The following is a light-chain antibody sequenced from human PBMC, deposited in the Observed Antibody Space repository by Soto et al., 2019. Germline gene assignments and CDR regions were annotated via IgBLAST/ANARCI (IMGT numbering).Light chain of an antibody. CDR3: SSYAGSSNV. V-gene: IGLV2-8*01. CDR2: EVN. Sequence: QSVLTRPPSASVSPGQSVAISCTGTSSDVGGYNYVSWYQQHPGKAPKLMIYEVNKRPSGVPDRFSGSKSGNTASLTVPGLQAEDEADYYCSSYAGSSNVFGTGTKVTVL. CDR1: SSDVGGYNY. J-gene: IGLJ1*01.